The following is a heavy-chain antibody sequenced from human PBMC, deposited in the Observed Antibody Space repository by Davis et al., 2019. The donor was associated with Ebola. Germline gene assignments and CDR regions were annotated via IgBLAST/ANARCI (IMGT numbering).Heavy chain of an antibody. CDR1: GFTFSGSA. CDR2: IRSKANSYAT. CDR3: ARDIYYYDIKRAVY. V-gene: IGHV3-73*01. J-gene: IGHJ4*02. Sequence: GGSLRLSCAASGFTFSGSAMHWVRQASGKGLEWVGRIRSKANSYATAYAASVKGRFTISRDDSKNTAYLQMNSLKTEDTAVYYCARDIYYYDIKRAVYWGQGTLVTVSS. D-gene: IGHD3-22*01.